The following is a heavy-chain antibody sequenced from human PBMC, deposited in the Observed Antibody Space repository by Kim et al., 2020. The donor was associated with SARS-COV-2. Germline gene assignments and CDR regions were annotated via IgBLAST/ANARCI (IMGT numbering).Heavy chain of an antibody. CDR2: IYYSGST. V-gene: IGHV4-59*13. D-gene: IGHD5-18*01. Sequence: SETLSLTCTVSGGSISSYYWSWIRQPPGKGLEWIGYIYYSGSTNYNPSLKSRVTISVETSKNQFSLKLSSVTAADTAVYYWARDLGYSYGPDYWGQGTLVTVSS. CDR1: GGSISSYY. J-gene: IGHJ4*02. CDR3: ARDLGYSYGPDY.